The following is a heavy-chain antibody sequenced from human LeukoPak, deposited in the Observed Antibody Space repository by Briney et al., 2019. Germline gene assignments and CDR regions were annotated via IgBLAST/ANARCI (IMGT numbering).Heavy chain of an antibody. CDR1: GFTFGSYG. CDR2: ISYDGGNK. D-gene: IGHD6-13*01. J-gene: IGHJ4*02. CDR3: ARSGIAAAGPFDY. V-gene: IGHV3-30*03. Sequence: EGSLRLSCAASGFTFGSYGMNWVRQSPSKGLEWVALISYDGGNKYYADSVKGRFTISRDNSKNTLYLQMNSLRAEDTAVYYCARSGIAAAGPFDYWDQGTLVTVSS.